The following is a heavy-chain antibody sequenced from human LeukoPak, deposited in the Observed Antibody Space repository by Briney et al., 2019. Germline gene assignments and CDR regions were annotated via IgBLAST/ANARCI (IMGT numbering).Heavy chain of an antibody. V-gene: IGHV4-34*01. CDR2: INHSGSA. D-gene: IGHD6-19*01. Sequence: PSETLSLTCAVYGGSFSGYYWSWIRQPPGKGLEWIGEINHSGSANYNPSLKSRVTISVDTSKNQFSLKLSSVTAADTAVYYCASDSAAGDLDYWGQGTLVTVSS. CDR3: ASDSAAGDLDY. J-gene: IGHJ4*02. CDR1: GGSFSGYY.